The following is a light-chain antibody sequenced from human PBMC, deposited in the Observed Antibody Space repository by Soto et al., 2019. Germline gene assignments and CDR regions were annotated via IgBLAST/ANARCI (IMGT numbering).Light chain of an antibody. Sequence: QSALTQPASVSGSPGQSITISCSGNSSDIGGYNFVSWYQQHPGKAPKLIIYDVTNRPSGISHRFCGSKSVNTASLTISGLAVDDEADYYCSSLRSSATLPVFGGGTKLTVL. V-gene: IGLV2-14*03. J-gene: IGLJ3*02. CDR2: DVT. CDR1: SSDIGGYNF. CDR3: SSLRSSATLPV.